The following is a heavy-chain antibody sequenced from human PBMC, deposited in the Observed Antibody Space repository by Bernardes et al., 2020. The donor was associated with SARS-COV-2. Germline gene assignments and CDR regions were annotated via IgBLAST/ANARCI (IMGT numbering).Heavy chain of an antibody. D-gene: IGHD3-22*01. Sequence: SETLSLTCTVSGGSVSSYYWSWIRQPPGKGLEWIGSIYYSGSTYYNPSLKSRVTISVDTSKNQFSLKLSSVTAADTAVYYCARDHYYDSSGYYQNYWYFDLWGRGTLVTVSS. CDR3: ARDHYYDSSGYYQNYWYFDL. J-gene: IGHJ2*01. CDR1: GGSVSSYY. CDR2: IYYSGST. V-gene: IGHV4-59*05.